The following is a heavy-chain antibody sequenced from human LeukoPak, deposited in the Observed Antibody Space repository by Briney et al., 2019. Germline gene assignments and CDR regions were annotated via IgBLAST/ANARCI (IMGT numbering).Heavy chain of an antibody. D-gene: IGHD1-26*01. J-gene: IGHJ4*02. Sequence: TGGSLRLSCAASGFPFSNYSMNWIRQAPGKGLEWVSSISSSSNSYRCYADSVKGRFTISRDNAEDSLFLQMNSLRVEDTAVYYCARVLSGCHPPFYFYFWGQGSLVTVSS. CDR1: GFPFSNYS. V-gene: IGHV3-21*01. CDR3: ARVLSGCHPPFYFYF. CDR2: ISSSSNSYR.